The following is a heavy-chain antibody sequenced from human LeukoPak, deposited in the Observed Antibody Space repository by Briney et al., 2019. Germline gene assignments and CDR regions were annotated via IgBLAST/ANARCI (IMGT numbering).Heavy chain of an antibody. CDR2: SSYDGTNK. CDR1: GFNFRDSA. Sequence: PGGSLRLSCAASGFNFRDSAMHWVRQPPGKGLEGVAVSSYDGTNKYYSDSVNGRFTISRDNSKNTLFLQMNNLRLEDTAVYYCAADYGDYVSPSDWGQGSLVTVSS. CDR3: AADYGDYVSPSD. V-gene: IGHV3-30*04. D-gene: IGHD4-17*01. J-gene: IGHJ4*02.